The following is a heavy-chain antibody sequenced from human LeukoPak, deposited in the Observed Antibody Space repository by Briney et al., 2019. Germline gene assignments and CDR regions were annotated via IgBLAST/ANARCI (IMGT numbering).Heavy chain of an antibody. Sequence: SETLSLTCTVSGGSISSYYWSWIRQSPGKGLEWIGEINHSGSTNYNPSLKSRVTISVDTSKNQFSLKLSSVTAADTAVYYCASKTGDQDYWGQGTLVTVSS. CDR3: ASKTGDQDY. D-gene: IGHD7-27*01. CDR2: INHSGST. CDR1: GGSISSYY. J-gene: IGHJ4*02. V-gene: IGHV4-34*01.